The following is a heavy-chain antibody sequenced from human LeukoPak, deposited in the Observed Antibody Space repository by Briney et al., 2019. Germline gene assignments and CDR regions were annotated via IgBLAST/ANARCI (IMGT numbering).Heavy chain of an antibody. CDR1: GFTYSSYS. CDR3: VKETGITGAGDC. D-gene: IGHD1-20*01. V-gene: IGHV3-48*01. CDR2: ISSSSSNI. J-gene: IGHJ4*02. Sequence: GGSLRLSCAASGFTYSSYSMNWVRQAPGKGLEWVSYISSSSSNINYADSVKGRFTISRDSSKNTLYLQMNNLRPEDTAVYYCVKETGITGAGDCWGQGTLVTVSS.